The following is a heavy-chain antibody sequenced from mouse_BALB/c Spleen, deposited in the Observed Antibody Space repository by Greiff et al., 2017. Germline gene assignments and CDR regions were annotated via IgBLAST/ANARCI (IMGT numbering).Heavy chain of an antibody. CDR1: GFTFSSYA. J-gene: IGHJ3*01. Sequence: EVQRVESGGGLVKPGGSLKLSCAASGFTFSSYAMSWVRQSPEKRLEWVAEISSGGSYTYYPDTVTGRFTISRDNAKNTLYLEMSSLRSEDTAMYYCARDGGNYVGVFAYWGQGTLVTVSA. D-gene: IGHD2-1*01. CDR3: ARDGGNYVGVFAY. CDR2: ISSGGSYT. V-gene: IGHV5-9-4*01.